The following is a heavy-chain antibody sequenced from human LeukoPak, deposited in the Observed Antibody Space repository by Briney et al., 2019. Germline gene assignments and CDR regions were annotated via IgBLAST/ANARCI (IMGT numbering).Heavy chain of an antibody. CDR1: GGSISSSSYY. V-gene: IGHV4-39*01. Sequence: PSGTLSLTCTVSGGSISSSSYYWGWIRQPPGKGLEWIGSIYYSGSTYYNPSLKSRVTISVDTSRNQFSLKLSSMTAADTAVYYCARGFPNDFWSGYRKTAFDYWGQGTLVTVSS. CDR3: ARGFPNDFWSGYRKTAFDY. D-gene: IGHD3-3*01. J-gene: IGHJ4*02. CDR2: IYYSGST.